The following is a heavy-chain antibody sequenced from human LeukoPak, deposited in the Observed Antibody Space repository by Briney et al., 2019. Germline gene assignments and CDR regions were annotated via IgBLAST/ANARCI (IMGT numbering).Heavy chain of an antibody. Sequence: GRSLRLSCAASGFTFSTYNMRWVRQTPGKGLEWVALISYDGRNEYYAESVKGRFSISRDNSDNTMYLQMNSLRTEDTAMYYCARAKPGFAPDYWGQGTLVTVSS. CDR1: GFTFSTYN. CDR3: ARAKPGFAPDY. V-gene: IGHV3-30*04. D-gene: IGHD3-10*01. CDR2: ISYDGRNE. J-gene: IGHJ4*02.